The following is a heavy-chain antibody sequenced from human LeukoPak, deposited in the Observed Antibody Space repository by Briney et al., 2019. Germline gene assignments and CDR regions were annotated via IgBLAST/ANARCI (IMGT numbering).Heavy chain of an antibody. CDR1: GFTFSSYV. D-gene: IGHD6-13*01. CDR3: AKKGIAAADSFDY. J-gene: IGHJ4*02. CDR2: ISGSGGST. Sequence: GGSLRLSCAASGFTFSSYVTSWVRQAPGKGQEWVSGISGSGGSTYYADSVKGRFTISRDNSKNTLYLQMNSLRAEDTAIYYCAKKGIAAADSFDYWGQGTLVTVSS. V-gene: IGHV3-23*01.